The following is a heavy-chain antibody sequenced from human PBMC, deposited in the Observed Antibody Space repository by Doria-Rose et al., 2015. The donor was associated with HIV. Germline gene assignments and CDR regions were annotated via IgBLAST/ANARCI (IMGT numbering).Heavy chain of an antibody. Sequence: QVTLKESGPVLVKPTETLTLTCTVSGVSLSSPGMGVSWIRQPPGKALEWLGNIFSDDEGSYKTSLHSRLTISRGTSKSQVVLAMTDMDPVDTATYYCARIKSSRWYHKYYFDFWGQGTLVIVSA. CDR3: ARIKSSRWYHKYYFDF. CDR1: GVSLSSPGMG. CDR2: IFSDDEG. D-gene: IGHD6-13*01. J-gene: IGHJ4*02. V-gene: IGHV2-26*01.